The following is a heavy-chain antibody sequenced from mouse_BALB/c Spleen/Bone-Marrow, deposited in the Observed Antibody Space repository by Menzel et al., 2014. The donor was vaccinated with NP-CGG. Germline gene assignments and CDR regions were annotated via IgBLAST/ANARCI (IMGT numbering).Heavy chain of an antibody. V-gene: IGHV1-4*01. CDR3: SRSTFAHVMDS. CDR1: GYTFTSYT. CDR2: ITPNSDHT. D-gene: IGHD4-1*02. J-gene: IGHJ4*01. Sequence: VQLQQSGAELARPGASVKMSCKASGYTFTSYTMHWVKQRPGQGLEWIGYITPNSDHTNYNQKFKGRATLTADKSSSTAYMQLSSLTSEDSAIYYCSRSTFAHVMDSWGQGTSVTVSS.